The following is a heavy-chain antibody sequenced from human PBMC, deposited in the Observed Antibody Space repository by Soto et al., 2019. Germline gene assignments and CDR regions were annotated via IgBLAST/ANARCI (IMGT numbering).Heavy chain of an antibody. D-gene: IGHD4-17*01. CDR1: YGSISSYY. J-gene: IGHJ3*02. CDR2: IYYSGST. CDR3: ARQYGDYVRGAFDI. Sequence: ALSLTCAVSYGSISSYYWSWIRQHPGKGLEWIGYIYYSGSTNYNPSLKSRVTISVDTSKNQFSLKLSSVTAADTAVYYCARQYGDYVRGAFDIWGQGTMVTVSS. V-gene: IGHV4-59*01.